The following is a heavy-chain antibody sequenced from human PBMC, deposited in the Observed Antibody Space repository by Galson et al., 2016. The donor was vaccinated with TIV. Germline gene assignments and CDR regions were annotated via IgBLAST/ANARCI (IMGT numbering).Heavy chain of an antibody. D-gene: IGHD1-26*01. CDR1: GFAFNFYV. J-gene: IGHJ3*02. CDR3: AKSGESGDYSWDGFDI. CDR2: ISLTGSHT. Sequence: SLRLSCAGYGFAFNFYVLTWVRQGPGKGLEWVSTISLTGSHTYYADSVKGRFTVSRDNSKNTMYLQMNALRAEDTAMYYCAKSGESGDYSWDGFDIWGQGTVVIVS. V-gene: IGHV3-23*01.